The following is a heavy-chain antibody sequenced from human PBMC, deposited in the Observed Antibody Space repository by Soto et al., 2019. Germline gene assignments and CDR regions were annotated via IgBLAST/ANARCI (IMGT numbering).Heavy chain of an antibody. CDR2: IYPGDSDS. V-gene: IGHV5-51*01. D-gene: IGHD2-2*01. J-gene: IGHJ4*02. Sequence: GESLKISCKGSGFPFTSYWIAWVRQMPGKGLEWMGIIYPGDSDSSYSPSFQGQVTISADKSINTAYLHWSSLKASDTAIYYCAKHEGDCSTTNCSNFDDWGQGPLVTAAS. CDR3: AKHEGDCSTTNCSNFDD. CDR1: GFPFTSYW.